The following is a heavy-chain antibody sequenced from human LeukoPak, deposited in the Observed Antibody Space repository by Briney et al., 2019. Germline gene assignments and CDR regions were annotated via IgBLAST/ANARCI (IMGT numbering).Heavy chain of an antibody. CDR1: GYTFTSYD. Sequence: ASVKVSCKASGYTFTSYDINWVRQATGQGLEWMGWMNPNSGNTGYAQKFQGRVTMTRDTSISTAYMELSRLRSDDTAVYYCARDERAPSAVAYYYYGMDVWGQGTTVTVSS. CDR2: MNPNSGNT. V-gene: IGHV1-8*01. CDR3: ARDERAPSAVAYYYYGMDV. D-gene: IGHD6-19*01. J-gene: IGHJ6*02.